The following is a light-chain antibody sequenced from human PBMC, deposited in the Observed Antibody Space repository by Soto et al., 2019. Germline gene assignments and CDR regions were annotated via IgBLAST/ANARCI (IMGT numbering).Light chain of an antibody. V-gene: IGKV1-33*01. J-gene: IGKJ5*01. CDR3: QQYYGLPPLT. Sequence: DIQMTQSPSSLSASIGDRVPITCRLSQIITNNLAWYQQKPGQAPNLLISRASRLAKGVTARFSGSGSGTDFSFIITSLQREDLATYYCQQYYGLPPLTFGQGTRLEIK. CDR2: RAS. CDR1: QIITNN.